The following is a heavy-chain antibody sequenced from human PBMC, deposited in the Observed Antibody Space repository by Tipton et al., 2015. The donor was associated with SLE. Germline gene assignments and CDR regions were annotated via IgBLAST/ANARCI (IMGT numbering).Heavy chain of an antibody. J-gene: IGHJ4*02. CDR1: GGSINSSY. D-gene: IGHD4-17*01. CDR2: IYTSGST. V-gene: IGHV4-4*08. Sequence: GLVKPSETLSLTCTVSGGSINSSYWSWIRQPPGKGLEWIGYIYTSGSTYYNPSLKSRVTISVDTSKNQFSLKLTSVTAADTAVYYCARIRPGHGDPFDFWGQGTLVTVSS. CDR3: ARIRPGHGDPFDF.